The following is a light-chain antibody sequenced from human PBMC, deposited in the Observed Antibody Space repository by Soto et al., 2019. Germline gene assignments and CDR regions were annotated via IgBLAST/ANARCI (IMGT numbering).Light chain of an antibody. CDR2: AAS. J-gene: IGKJ4*01. V-gene: IGKV3-20*01. CDR1: QSVFSSY. CDR3: QQYDRLPLT. Sequence: EIVLTQSPDTLSLSPGERATLSCRASQSVFSSYLAWYQQKPGQAPRLLIYAASSRATGLPDRFSGSGSGTDFTLTISRLEPEDFAIYYCQQYDRLPLTFGGGTKVEIK.